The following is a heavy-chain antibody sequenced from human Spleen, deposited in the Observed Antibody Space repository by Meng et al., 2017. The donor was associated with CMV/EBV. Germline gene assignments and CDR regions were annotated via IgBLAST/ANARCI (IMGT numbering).Heavy chain of an antibody. D-gene: IGHD2-8*01. V-gene: IGHV4-4*02. CDR1: SASLSTTNW. CDR3: ARREGMGLDY. J-gene: IGHJ4*02. CDR2: VFHSGST. Sequence: GSLRLSCTVSSASLSTTNWWSWVRQPPGKGLEWIGEVFHSGSTNYNPSLKSRVTISVDKSKKQFSLKLSSVTAADTAVYYCARREGMGLDYWGQGTLVTVSS.